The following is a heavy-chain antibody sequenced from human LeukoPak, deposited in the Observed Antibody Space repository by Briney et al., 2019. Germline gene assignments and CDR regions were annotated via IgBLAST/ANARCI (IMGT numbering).Heavy chain of an antibody. V-gene: IGHV3-21*01. D-gene: IGHD3-22*01. CDR2: ISSSSSYI. J-gene: IGHJ5*02. CDR1: GFTFSSYS. CDR3: ARDLGYYDSSGP. Sequence: PGGSLRLSCAASGFTFSSYSMNWVRQAPGKGLEWVSSISSSSSYIYYADSVKDRFTISRDNAKNSLYLQMNSLRAEDTAVYYCARDLGYYDSSGPWGQGTLVTVSS.